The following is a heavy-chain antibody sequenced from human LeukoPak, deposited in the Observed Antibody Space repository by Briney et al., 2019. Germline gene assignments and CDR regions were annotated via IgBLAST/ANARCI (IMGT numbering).Heavy chain of an antibody. J-gene: IGHJ4*02. V-gene: IGHV6-1*01. CDR2: TYYRSKWYN. CDR3: ARDQTGDLQFDY. D-gene: IGHD3-16*01. Sequence: SQTLSLTRAISGDSVSSNRAAWNWIRQSPSRGLEWLGRTYYRSKWYNNYAVSVKSRITINPDTSKNQFSLQLNSVTPEDTAVYFCARDQTGDLQFDYWGQGTLVTVSS. CDR1: GDSVSSNRAA.